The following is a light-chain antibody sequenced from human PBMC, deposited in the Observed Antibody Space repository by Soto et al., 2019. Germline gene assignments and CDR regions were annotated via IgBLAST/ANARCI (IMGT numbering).Light chain of an antibody. J-gene: IGKJ1*01. Sequence: DIQMTQSPSTLSASVGDRVTITCRASQSISSWLAWYRQKPGEAPKLLIYHASNLETGVPSRFSGSGSGTEFTLTISSLQPDDFATYYCQQDKAYSWTFGPGTKVEI. V-gene: IGKV1-5*01. CDR2: HAS. CDR1: QSISSW. CDR3: QQDKAYSWT.